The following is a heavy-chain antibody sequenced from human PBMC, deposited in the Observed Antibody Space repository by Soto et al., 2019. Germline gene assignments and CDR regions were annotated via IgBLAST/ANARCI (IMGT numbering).Heavy chain of an antibody. J-gene: IGHJ4*02. V-gene: IGHV4-30-2*01. CDR3: ARDLAYIREY. D-gene: IGHD3-10*01. Sequence: SETLSLTCAVSGGSISSGGYSWSWIRQPPGKGLEWIGYIYHSGSTYYNPSLKSRVTISVDRSKNQFSLKLTSVTAADTAIYYCARDLAYIREYWGQGTQVTVSS. CDR2: IYHSGST. CDR1: GGSISSGGYS.